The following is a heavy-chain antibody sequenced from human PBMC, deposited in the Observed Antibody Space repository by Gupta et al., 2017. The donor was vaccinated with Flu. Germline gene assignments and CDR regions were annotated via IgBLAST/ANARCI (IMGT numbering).Heavy chain of an antibody. CDR2: IVPVDGGT. J-gene: IGHJ4*02. V-gene: IGHV1-2*02. Sequence: QGQLVQSGAEVKEPGASVKVSCKAPGYTFTGYHLHWVRQAPGQGLEWMGRIVPVDGGTKYAQSFQGRVTMTSDTSISAAYLELSGLRFDDTAVYYCARGRGATAVTYFDYWGQGTLVTISS. D-gene: IGHD4-17*01. CDR1: GYTFTGYH. CDR3: ARGRGATAVTYFDY.